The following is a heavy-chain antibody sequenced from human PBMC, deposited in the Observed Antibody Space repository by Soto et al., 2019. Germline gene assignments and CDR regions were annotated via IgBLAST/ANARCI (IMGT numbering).Heavy chain of an antibody. CDR2: IVLGSGNT. V-gene: IGHV1-58*01. CDR1: GFTFSNSA. Sequence: ASVKVSYKASGFTFSNSAVQWVRQARGQRLEWIGWIVLGSGNTNYAQKFRERVTITRDMSTGTAYMVLSSLRGEDTAVYYCAKNRGRVTTSWHFDYWGQGTLVTVSS. CDR3: AKNRGRVTTSWHFDY. D-gene: IGHD4-17*01. J-gene: IGHJ4*02.